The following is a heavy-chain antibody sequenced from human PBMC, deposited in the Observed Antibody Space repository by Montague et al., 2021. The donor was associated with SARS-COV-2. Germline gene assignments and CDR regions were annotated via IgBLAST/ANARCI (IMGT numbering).Heavy chain of an antibody. CDR2: ISDSGST. Sequence: SETLSLTCTVSGGSISSFYWSWFRQPPGKGLEWIGYISDSGSTNYNPSLTSRVTMSVDTSKTKFSLKVNSVTAADTAVYYCARHYSATLPAVYWGQGTLVTVSS. V-gene: IGHV4-59*08. D-gene: IGHD2-15*01. J-gene: IGHJ4*02. CDR3: ARHYSATLPAVY. CDR1: GGSISSFY.